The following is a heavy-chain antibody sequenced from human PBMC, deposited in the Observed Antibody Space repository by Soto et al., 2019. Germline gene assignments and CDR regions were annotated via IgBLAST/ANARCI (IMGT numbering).Heavy chain of an antibody. CDR2: IYHSGST. J-gene: IGHJ1*01. Sequence: QVQLQESGPGLVKPSGTLSLTCAVSSGSISSSNWWSWVRQPPGKGLEWIGEIYHSGSTNYNPSLKIRVTISVDKSKNQFSLKLSSVTAADTAVYYCARLVAAAGVAEYFQHWGQGTLVTVSS. V-gene: IGHV4-4*02. CDR3: ARLVAAAGVAEYFQH. CDR1: SGSISSSNW. D-gene: IGHD6-13*01.